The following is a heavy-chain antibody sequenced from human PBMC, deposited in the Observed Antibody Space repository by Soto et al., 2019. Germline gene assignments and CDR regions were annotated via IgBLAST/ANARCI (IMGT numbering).Heavy chain of an antibody. D-gene: IGHD3-22*01. CDR2: IYYSVST. V-gene: IGHV4-59*01. Sequence: SETLSLTCTVSGGSISSYYWSWIRQPPGKGLEWIGYIYYSVSTNYNPSLKSRVTISVDTSKNQFSLKLSSVTAADTAVYYCARYPGRYYYDSSGYYSGWFDPWGQGTLVTVSS. J-gene: IGHJ5*02. CDR3: ARYPGRYYYDSSGYYSGWFDP. CDR1: GGSISSYY.